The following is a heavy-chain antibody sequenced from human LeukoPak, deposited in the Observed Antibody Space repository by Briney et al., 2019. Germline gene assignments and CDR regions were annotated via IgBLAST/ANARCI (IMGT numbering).Heavy chain of an antibody. D-gene: IGHD6-13*01. CDR2: ISWNSGSI. CDR3: AKAPQGSSWSFDY. V-gene: IGHV3-9*03. Sequence: GGSLRLSCAASGFTFDGYAMHWVRQAPGKGLEWVSGISWNSGSIGYADSVKGRFTISRDNAKNSLYLQMNSLRAEDMALYYCAKAPQGSSWSFDYWGQGTLVTVSS. CDR1: GFTFDGYA. J-gene: IGHJ4*02.